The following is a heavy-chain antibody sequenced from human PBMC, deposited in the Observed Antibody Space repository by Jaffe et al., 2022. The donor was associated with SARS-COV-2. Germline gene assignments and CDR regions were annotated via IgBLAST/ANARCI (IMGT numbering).Heavy chain of an antibody. Sequence: EVQLLESGGGLVQPGGSLRLSCAASGFTFSSYAMSWVRQAPGKGLEWVSAISGSGGSTYYADSVKGRFTISRDNSKNTLYLQMNSLRAEDTAVYYCARPSPRSSWYSPTYYYYGMDVWGQGTTVTVSS. V-gene: IGHV3-23*01. D-gene: IGHD6-13*01. CDR1: GFTFSSYA. CDR2: ISGSGGST. J-gene: IGHJ6*02. CDR3: ARPSPRSSWYSPTYYYYGMDV.